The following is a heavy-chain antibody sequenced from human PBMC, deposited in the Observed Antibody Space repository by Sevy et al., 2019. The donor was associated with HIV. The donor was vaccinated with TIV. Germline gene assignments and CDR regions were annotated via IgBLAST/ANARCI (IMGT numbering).Heavy chain of an antibody. D-gene: IGHD4-17*01. Sequence: GGSLRLSCAASGFTFSSYGMHWVRQAPGKGLEWVAVIWFDGSNTYYADSVKGRFTISRDIAKNTLNLQMNSLGAEDTAVYYCARDLEFYDYGAYGPAFMPDYWGQGTLVTVSS. V-gene: IGHV3-33*01. CDR3: ARDLEFYDYGAYGPAFMPDY. CDR2: IWFDGSNT. CDR1: GFTFSSYG. J-gene: IGHJ4*02.